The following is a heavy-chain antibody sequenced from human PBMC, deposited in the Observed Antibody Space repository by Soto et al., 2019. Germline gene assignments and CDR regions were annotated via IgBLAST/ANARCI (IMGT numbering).Heavy chain of an antibody. CDR3: ASRPYGSGSYYRSRDY. J-gene: IGHJ4*02. CDR1: GGTFSSYA. V-gene: IGHV1-69*12. Sequence: QVQLVQSGAEVKKPGSSVKVSCKASGGTFSSYAISWVRQAPGQGLAWMGGIIPIFGTAYYAQKFQGRITITADESTSTAYMATSSLRSEDAAVHSYASRPYGSGSYYRSRDYWGQGTLVTVSS. CDR2: IIPIFGTA. D-gene: IGHD3-10*01.